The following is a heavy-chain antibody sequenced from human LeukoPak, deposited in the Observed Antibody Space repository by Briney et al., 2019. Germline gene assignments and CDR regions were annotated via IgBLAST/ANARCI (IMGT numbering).Heavy chain of an antibody. J-gene: IGHJ3*02. CDR2: FYNSGRS. D-gene: IGHD5-18*01. V-gene: IGHV4-59*01. CDR1: DDSISDYY. Sequence: SETLSLTCTVSDDSISDYYRGWIRQPPGKGLEWIGYFYNSGRSTYNPSLKSRVTISADTSKNHFSLKLNSVTTADTAVYYCAKGRIQNAFDIWGQGTMVTVSS. CDR3: AKGRIQNAFDI.